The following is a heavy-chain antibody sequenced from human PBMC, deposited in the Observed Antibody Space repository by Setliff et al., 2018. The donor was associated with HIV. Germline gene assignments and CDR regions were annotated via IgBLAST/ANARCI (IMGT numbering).Heavy chain of an antibody. D-gene: IGHD4-17*01. CDR2: INAGNGNT. CDR1: GNTFTRYA. CDR3: ARLTTGAAFDI. V-gene: IGHV1-3*01. Sequence: KVSCKASGNTFTRYAMHWVRQAPGQRPEWMGWINAGNGNTKYSQKFQGRVTITRDTSTSTAYMELKSLRSDDTAVYYCARLTTGAAFDIWGQGTMVTVSS. J-gene: IGHJ3*02.